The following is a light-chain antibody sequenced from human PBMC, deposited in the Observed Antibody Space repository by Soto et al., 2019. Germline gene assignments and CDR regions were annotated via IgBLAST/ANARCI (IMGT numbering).Light chain of an antibody. V-gene: IGKV3-20*01. CDR3: QQYGTSPVT. CDR2: GAS. Sequence: EIVLPQSPGTLSLSPGERATLSCRAGQSVSRNFLAWYQQKPGQAPRLLIYGASSRATGIPDRFSGSGSGTDFTLTITRLEPEDFAVYFCQQYGTSPVTFGGGTKVEIK. CDR1: QSVSRNF. J-gene: IGKJ4*01.